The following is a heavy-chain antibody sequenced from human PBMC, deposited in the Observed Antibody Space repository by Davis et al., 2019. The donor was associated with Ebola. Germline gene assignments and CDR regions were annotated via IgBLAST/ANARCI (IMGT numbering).Heavy chain of an antibody. V-gene: IGHV3-33*05. Sequence: PGGSLRLSCAASGFTFSSYGMHWVRQAPGKGLEWVAVISYDGSNKYYADSVKGRFTISRDNSKNTLYLQMNSLRAEDTAVYYCAKNSPHPSLRFLEWFPGGMDVWGQGTTVTVSS. J-gene: IGHJ6*02. D-gene: IGHD3-3*01. CDR2: ISYDGSNK. CDR1: GFTFSSYG. CDR3: AKNSPHPSLRFLEWFPGGMDV.